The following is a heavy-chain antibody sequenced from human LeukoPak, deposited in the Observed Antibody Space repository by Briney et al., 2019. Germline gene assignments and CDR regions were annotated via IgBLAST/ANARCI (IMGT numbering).Heavy chain of an antibody. J-gene: IGHJ4*02. V-gene: IGHV3-30-3*01. Sequence: GGSLRLSCATSGFTFSTYSMHWVRQAPGKGLEWVAVISYDGSLQFYADSVKGRFTISSDNSKNTLYLQMNSLRGEDTAVYYCARGSDYYDSSGYSFGDYWGQGTLVTVSS. CDR1: GFTFSTYS. D-gene: IGHD3-22*01. CDR3: ARGSDYYDSSGYSFGDY. CDR2: ISYDGSLQ.